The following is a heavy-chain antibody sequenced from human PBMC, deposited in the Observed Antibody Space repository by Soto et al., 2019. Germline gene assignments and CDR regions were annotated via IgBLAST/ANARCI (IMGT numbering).Heavy chain of an antibody. D-gene: IGHD7-27*01. Sequence: SETLSLTCAVYGGSFSGYYWSWIRQPPGKGLEWIGEINHSGSTNYNPSLKSRVTISVDTSKNQFSLKLSSVTAADTAVYYCARGWGRIFDYWCQGTLVTVSS. CDR3: ARGWGRIFDY. CDR1: GGSFSGYY. J-gene: IGHJ4*02. CDR2: INHSGST. V-gene: IGHV4-34*01.